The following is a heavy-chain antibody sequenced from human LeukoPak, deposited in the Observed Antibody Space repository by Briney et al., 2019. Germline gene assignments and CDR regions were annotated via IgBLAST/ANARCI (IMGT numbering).Heavy chain of an antibody. CDR2: ISSSSSYI. CDR1: GFTFSSYS. CDR3: ARGAGMIGDN. J-gene: IGHJ3*01. D-gene: IGHD3-22*01. V-gene: IGHV3-21*01. Sequence: GGSLRLSCAASGFTFSSYSMNWVRQAPGEGLEWVSSISSSSSYIYYADSVKGRFTISRDNAKNSLYLQMNSLRAEDTAVYYCARGAGMIGDNWGQGTMVTVSS.